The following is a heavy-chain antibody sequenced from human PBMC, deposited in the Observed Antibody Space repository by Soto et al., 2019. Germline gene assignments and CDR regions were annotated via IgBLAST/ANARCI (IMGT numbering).Heavy chain of an antibody. Sequence: ASVKVSCKASGYTFTSYDINWVRQATGQGLEWMGWMNPNSGNTGYAQKFQGRVTMTRNTSISTAYMELSSLRSEDTAVYYCASLGIAAAGHGYYYYYYMDVWGKGTTVTVSS. CDR2: MNPNSGNT. CDR3: ASLGIAAAGHGYYYYYYMDV. D-gene: IGHD6-13*01. CDR1: GYTFTSYD. J-gene: IGHJ6*03. V-gene: IGHV1-8*01.